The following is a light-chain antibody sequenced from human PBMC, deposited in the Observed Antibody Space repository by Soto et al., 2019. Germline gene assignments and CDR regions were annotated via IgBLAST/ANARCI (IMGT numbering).Light chain of an antibody. CDR2: GTS. V-gene: IGKV3-20*01. J-gene: IGKJ5*01. CDR3: QQYNNWPPIT. CDR1: QSISSSF. Sequence: EIVLTQSPGTLSLSPGESATPSCRASQSISSSFFAWYQHKPGQAPRLLIYGTSNRATGIPDRFSGSGSGTEFTLTISSLQSEDFAVYYCQQYNNWPPITFGQGTRLEIK.